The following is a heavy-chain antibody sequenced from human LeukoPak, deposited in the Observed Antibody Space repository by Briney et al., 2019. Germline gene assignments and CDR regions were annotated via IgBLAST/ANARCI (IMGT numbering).Heavy chain of an antibody. Sequence: PGGSLRLSCAASGFTFSFYTMNWVRQAPGKGLEWVSSITEDGSYIYYADSVKGRFTISRDNAKNSLSLQMNTLRAEDTAVYYCARGRRGSSSWYYYYMDVWGKGTTVTVSS. CDR1: GFTFSFYT. J-gene: IGHJ6*03. D-gene: IGHD6-13*01. CDR2: ITEDGSYI. V-gene: IGHV3-21*01. CDR3: ARGRRGSSSWYYYYMDV.